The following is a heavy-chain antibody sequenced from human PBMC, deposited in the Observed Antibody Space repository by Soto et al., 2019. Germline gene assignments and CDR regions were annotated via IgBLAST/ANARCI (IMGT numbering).Heavy chain of an antibody. CDR1: GYTFTGYY. D-gene: IGHD6-13*01. CDR2: INPNSGDT. J-gene: IGHJ6*02. V-gene: IGHV1-2*02. CDR3: ARGVGSTSWSTYYYYGLDV. Sequence: QVQLVQSGAEVKKPGASVRVSCKASGYTFTGYYIFWVRQAPGQGFEWMGWINPNSGDTDFAQKFQGRVNMTRDTSISTVYMEVSRLTSDDTAVYYCARGVGSTSWSTYYYYGLDVWGQGTTVTVSS.